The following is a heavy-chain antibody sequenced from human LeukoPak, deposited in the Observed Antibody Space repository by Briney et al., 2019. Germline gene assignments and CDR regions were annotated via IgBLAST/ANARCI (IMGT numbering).Heavy chain of an antibody. CDR2: ISSSGSTI. CDR3: ARDFCWLICSKNWFDP. Sequence: GGSLRLSCAASGFTFSDYYMSWIRQAPGKGLEWFSYISSSGSTIYYADSVKGRFTISRDNAKNSLYLQMNSLRAEDTGVDYWARDFCWLICSKNWFDPWGQGTLVTVSS. V-gene: IGHV3-11*01. CDR1: GFTFSDYY. D-gene: IGHD3-9*01. J-gene: IGHJ5*02.